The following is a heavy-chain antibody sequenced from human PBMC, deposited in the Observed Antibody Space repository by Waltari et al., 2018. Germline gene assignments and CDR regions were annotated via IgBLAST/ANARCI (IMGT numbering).Heavy chain of an antibody. V-gene: IGHV4-39*01. D-gene: IGHD3-22*01. CDR2: IYYSGST. J-gene: IGHJ4*02. Sequence: QLQLQESGPGLVQPSETLSLTCTVPGGSISSRSYYWGWLRQPPGQGLDGIGSIYYSGSTDYNPSLKSRVTISVDTSKNQFSLKLSSVTAADTAVYYCARGNYDSSGYYYELDYWGQGTLVTVSS. CDR3: ARGNYDSSGYYYELDY. CDR1: GGSISSRSYY.